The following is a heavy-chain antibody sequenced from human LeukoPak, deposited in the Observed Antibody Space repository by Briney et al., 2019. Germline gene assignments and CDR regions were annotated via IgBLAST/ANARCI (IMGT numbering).Heavy chain of an antibody. CDR3: AKDITPYSSSWYVCLDY. J-gene: IGHJ4*02. V-gene: IGHV3-9*01. Sequence: GGSLRLSCAASGFTFDDYAMHWVRQAPGKGLEWVSGISWNSGSIGYADSVKGRFTISRGNAKNSLYLQMNSLRAEDTALYYCAKDITPYSSSWYVCLDYWGQGTLVTVSS. CDR2: ISWNSGSI. D-gene: IGHD6-13*01. CDR1: GFTFDDYA.